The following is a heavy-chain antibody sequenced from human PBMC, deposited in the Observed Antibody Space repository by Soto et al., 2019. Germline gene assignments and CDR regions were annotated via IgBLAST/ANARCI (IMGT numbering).Heavy chain of an antibody. Sequence: PSETLSLTCAVSGGSMSFYSWSWIRQPPGKGLEWIGYIHHSGDTDYNPSLKSRVTISVDTSKNQFSLKLSSVTAADPAVYYCARDLMGYYYYGMDVWGQGTTVTVSS. CDR2: IHHSGDT. D-gene: IGHD3-9*01. J-gene: IGHJ6*02. CDR3: ARDLMGYYYYGMDV. V-gene: IGHV4-59*12. CDR1: GGSMSFYS.